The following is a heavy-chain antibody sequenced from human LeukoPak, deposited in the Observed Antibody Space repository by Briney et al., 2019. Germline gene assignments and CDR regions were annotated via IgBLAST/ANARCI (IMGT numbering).Heavy chain of an antibody. J-gene: IGHJ3*02. V-gene: IGHV3-48*01. CDR2: ISSGSITI. CDR3: ARARQGYCSSASCYSFDI. D-gene: IGHD2-2*01. CDR1: GFTFSSYS. Sequence: GGSLRLFCAASGFTFSSYSMSWVRQAPGKGLEWVSYISSGSITIYYADSVKGRFTIYRDNAKNSLYLQMSSLRADDTAVYYCARARQGYCSSASCYSFDIWGQGTMLTVSS.